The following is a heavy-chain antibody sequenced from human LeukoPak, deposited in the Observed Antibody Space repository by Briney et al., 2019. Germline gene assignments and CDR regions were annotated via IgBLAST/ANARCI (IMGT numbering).Heavy chain of an antibody. CDR2: IYSGGST. CDR3: ARGQVRGVFSVAFDI. Sequence: GGSLRLSCAASGFTVSSNYMSWVRQAPGKGLEWVSVIYSGGSTYYADSVKGRFTISRDNSKNTLYLQMNSLRAEDTAVYYCARGQVRGVFSVAFDIWGQGTMVTVSS. CDR1: GFTVSSNY. D-gene: IGHD3-10*01. V-gene: IGHV3-66*01. J-gene: IGHJ3*02.